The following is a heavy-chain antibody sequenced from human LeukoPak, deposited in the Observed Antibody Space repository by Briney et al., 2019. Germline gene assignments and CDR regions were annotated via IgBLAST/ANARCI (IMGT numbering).Heavy chain of an antibody. CDR1: GNYL. CDR3: VSFYETY. V-gene: IGHV3-74*01. CDR2: INSDGSWT. Sequence: GGSLRLSCAASGNYLMHWVRQAPGKGLVWVSHINSDGSWTSYADSVKGRFTISKDNAKNTVYLQMNNLRAEDTAVYYCVSFYETYWGRGTLVTVSS. J-gene: IGHJ4*02. D-gene: IGHD2-2*01.